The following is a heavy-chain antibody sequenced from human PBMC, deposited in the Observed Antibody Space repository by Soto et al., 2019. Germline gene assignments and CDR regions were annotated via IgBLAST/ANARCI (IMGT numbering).Heavy chain of an antibody. CDR2: IYHSGST. D-gene: IGHD6-19*01. J-gene: IGHJ3*02. CDR1: SGSISSSNW. CDR3: AGGITVAGPSRDGFDI. Sequence: QVQLQESGPGLVKPSGTLSLTCAVSSGSISSSNWWSWVRQPPGKGLEWIGEIYHSGSTNYNPSLKSRVTISVDKSTNHFSLRLSSVTTSDTALYYCAGGITVAGPSRDGFDIWGQGTMVTVSS. V-gene: IGHV4-4*02.